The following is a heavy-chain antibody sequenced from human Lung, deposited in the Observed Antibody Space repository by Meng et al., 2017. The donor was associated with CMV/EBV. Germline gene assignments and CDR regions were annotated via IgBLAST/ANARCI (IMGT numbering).Heavy chain of an antibody. Sequence: ESXKISXAASGFSIRDYFLTWVRRAPGKGLEWVSLIDTIGSTEYADSVKGRFTISRDISKNTLYLQMSSLRAEDTAVYYCARNERDTAGNYYAGVDVWGRGTXVTVSS. CDR3: ARNERDTAGNYYAGVDV. CDR1: GFSIRDYF. CDR2: IDTIGST. J-gene: IGHJ6*02. V-gene: IGHV3-53*01. D-gene: IGHD5-18*01.